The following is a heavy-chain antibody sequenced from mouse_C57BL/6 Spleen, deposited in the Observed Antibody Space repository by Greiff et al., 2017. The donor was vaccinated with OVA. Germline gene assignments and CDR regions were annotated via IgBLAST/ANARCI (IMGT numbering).Heavy chain of an antibody. D-gene: IGHD2-4*01. Sequence: QVQLKESGPELVKPGASVKISCKASGYAFSSSWMNWVKQRPGKGLEWIGRIYPGDGDTNYNGKFKGKATLTADKSSSTAYMQLSSLTSEDSAVYFCARVGMGLRRDAMDYWGQGTSVTVSS. CDR3: ARVGMGLRRDAMDY. V-gene: IGHV1-82*01. CDR2: IYPGDGDT. J-gene: IGHJ4*01. CDR1: GYAFSSSW.